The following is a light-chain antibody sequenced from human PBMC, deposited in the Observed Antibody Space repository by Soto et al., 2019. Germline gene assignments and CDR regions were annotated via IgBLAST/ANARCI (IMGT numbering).Light chain of an antibody. CDR2: GAS. CDR3: QESYSTPRT. Sequence: DIQMTQSPYSLSASVGDRVTITCRASQSISSNLNWYQQKPGKAPKLLIYGASRLQSGVPSRFRGSGSGTDFTLIISSLQPEDCATYYCQESYSTPRTFGQGTKLEIK. V-gene: IGKV1-39*01. J-gene: IGKJ2*01. CDR1: QSISSN.